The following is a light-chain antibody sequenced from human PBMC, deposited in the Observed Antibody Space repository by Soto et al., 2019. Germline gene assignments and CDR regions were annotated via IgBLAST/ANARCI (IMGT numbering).Light chain of an antibody. Sequence: DIQMTQSPSSLSASVGDRVTITCQASQDISNYLNWYQQKPGKAPILLICDASNLETGVPSRFSGSGSGTDFTFTISSLQPEDIATYYCQQYDNLPRTFGPGTKVDIK. CDR1: QDISNY. CDR2: DAS. J-gene: IGKJ3*01. V-gene: IGKV1-33*01. CDR3: QQYDNLPRT.